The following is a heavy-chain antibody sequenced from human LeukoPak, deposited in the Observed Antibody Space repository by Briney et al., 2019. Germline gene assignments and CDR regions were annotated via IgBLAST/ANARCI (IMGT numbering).Heavy chain of an antibody. D-gene: IGHD5-12*01. J-gene: IGHJ5*02. Sequence: GASVKVSCKVSGYTLTELSMHWVRQAPGKGLEWMGGFDPEDGETIYAQKFQGRVTMTEDTSTDTAYMELSSLRSEDTAVYYCVRSGYDYDWFDPWGQGTLVTVSS. CDR2: FDPEDGET. CDR3: VRSGYDYDWFDP. V-gene: IGHV1-24*01. CDR1: GYTLTELS.